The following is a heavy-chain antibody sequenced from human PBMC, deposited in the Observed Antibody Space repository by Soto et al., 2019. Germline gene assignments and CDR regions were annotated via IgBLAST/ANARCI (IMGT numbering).Heavy chain of an antibody. J-gene: IGHJ6*01. CDR2: INHSGST. D-gene: IGHD3-22*01. CDR3: ARARDYYDSSGYEYGMDV. CDR1: GGSFSGYY. Sequence: SETLSLTCAVYGGSFSGYYWSWIRQPPGKGLEWIGEINHSGSTNYNPSLKSRVTISVDTSKNQFSLKLSSVTTADTAVYYCARARDYYDSSGYEYGMDVWGQGTTVTVSS. V-gene: IGHV4-34*01.